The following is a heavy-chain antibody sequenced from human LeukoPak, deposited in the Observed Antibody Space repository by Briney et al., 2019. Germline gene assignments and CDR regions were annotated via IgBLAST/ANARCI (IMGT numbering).Heavy chain of an antibody. CDR3: ANYFWSGYNDY. CDR2: ITGSGGST. V-gene: IGHV3-23*01. Sequence: GGSLRLSCAASGFTFTTYGMTWVRQSPGKGLEWVSAITGSGGSTFYADSVKGRFTISRDNSKNTLYLQMNSLRAEDTAVYYCANYFWSGYNDYWGQGALVTVSS. D-gene: IGHD3-3*01. CDR1: GFTFTTYG. J-gene: IGHJ4*02.